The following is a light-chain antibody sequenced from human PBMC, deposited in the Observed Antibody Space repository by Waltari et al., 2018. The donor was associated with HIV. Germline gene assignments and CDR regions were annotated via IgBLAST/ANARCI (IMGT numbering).Light chain of an antibody. J-gene: IGKJ5*01. CDR2: LGS. V-gene: IGKV2-28*01. CDR1: QSLLHRSGYYY. Sequence: DIVMTQSPLSLPVTPGEPASISCRSSQSLLHRSGYYYLDWYLQKPGQSPQLLIYLGSNRASWVPGRISGSGSGTDFTLKISRVEAEDVGVYYCMQGLQTPTFGQGTRLEIK. CDR3: MQGLQTPT.